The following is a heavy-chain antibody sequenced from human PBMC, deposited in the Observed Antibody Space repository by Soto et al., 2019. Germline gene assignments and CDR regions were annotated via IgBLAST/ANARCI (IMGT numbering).Heavy chain of an antibody. J-gene: IGHJ5*02. CDR3: TKEVGSAGGWFDP. CDR1: GFTLRSYE. D-gene: IGHD3-10*01. Sequence: EVQLVESGGGLVQPGGSLGLSCAASGFTLRSYEMNWFRQAPGKGLEWVSGISWNSDKIDYADSVRGRFTISRDNAKNSLYLQMNSLRGEDTALYYCTKEVGSAGGWFDPWGQGTLVTVSS. V-gene: IGHV3-9*01. CDR2: ISWNSDKI.